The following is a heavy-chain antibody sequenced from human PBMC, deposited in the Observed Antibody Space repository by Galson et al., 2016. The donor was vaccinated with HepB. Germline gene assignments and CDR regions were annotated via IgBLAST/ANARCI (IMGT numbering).Heavy chain of an antibody. CDR3: AGTTTGEPGTEAPKWFDP. CDR2: IIPIFGAT. J-gene: IGHJ5*02. Sequence: SVKVSCKASGSTFHSYTISWVRQAPGQGLERMGGIIPIFGATKYAQEFKGRVTMTADTSTNTAYMELGSLKSEDMALYYCAGTTTGEPGTEAPKWFDPWGQGTLVTVSS. V-gene: IGHV1-69*06. CDR1: GSTFHSYT. D-gene: IGHD1-14*01.